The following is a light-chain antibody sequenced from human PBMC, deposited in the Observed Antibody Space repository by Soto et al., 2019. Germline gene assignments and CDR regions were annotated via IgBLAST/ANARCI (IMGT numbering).Light chain of an antibody. CDR1: QGIRND. CDR2: AAS. V-gene: IGKV1-39*01. CDR3: QQSYNIPRAT. Sequence: DIQMTQSPSSLSASVVDRVTITCLASQGIRNDLGWYQQKPGKAPKRLIYAASSLQSGVPSRFSGSGSGTDFTLTISSLQPEDFATYFCQQSYNIPRATFGQGTKVDI. J-gene: IGKJ1*01.